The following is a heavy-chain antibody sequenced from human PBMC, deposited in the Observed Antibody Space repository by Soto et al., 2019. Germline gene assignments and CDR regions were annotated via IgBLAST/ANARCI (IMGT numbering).Heavy chain of an antibody. D-gene: IGHD3-22*01. Sequence: QVQLAESGGGLVKPGASLRLSCAASGFTFSDYYMSWIRQAPGKGLEWVSYISRDGTIMYYADSVKGRFTISRDNANNSLYVQMDSMRAAYTAVYYYARDLGYYDSDGYLDYWGQGTLVTVSS. V-gene: IGHV3-11*01. CDR3: ARDLGYYDSDGYLDY. CDR2: ISRDGTIM. J-gene: IGHJ4*02. CDR1: GFTFSDYY.